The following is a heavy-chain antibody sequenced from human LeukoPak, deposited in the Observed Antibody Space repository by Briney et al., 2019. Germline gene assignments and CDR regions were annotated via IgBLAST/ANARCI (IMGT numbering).Heavy chain of an antibody. CDR3: AKGSALLRYFDWATSYDY. CDR1: GFTFSSYA. Sequence: PGGSLRLSCAASGFTFSSYAMSWVRQAPGKGLEWVSAISGSGGSTYYADSVKGRFTISRDNSKNTLYLQMKSLRAEDTAVYYCAKGSALLRYFDWATSYDYWGQGTLVTVSS. CDR2: ISGSGGST. D-gene: IGHD3-9*01. J-gene: IGHJ4*02. V-gene: IGHV3-23*01.